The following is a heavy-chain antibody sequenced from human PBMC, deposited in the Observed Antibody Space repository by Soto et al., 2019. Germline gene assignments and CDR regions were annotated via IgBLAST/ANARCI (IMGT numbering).Heavy chain of an antibody. D-gene: IGHD2-2*01. V-gene: IGHV5-10-1*01. CDR2: IDPSDSCT. CDR3: ASSTRGYRSSTSCRELGNYYGMDV. Sequence: PGESLKISCKGSGYIFTSYWISWVRQMPGKGLEWMGRIDPSDSCTNYSPSFQGHVTISADKSISTAYLQWSSLKASDTAMYYCASSTRGYRSSTSCRELGNYYGMDVCGQXTTVTVSS. J-gene: IGHJ6*02. CDR1: GYIFTSYW.